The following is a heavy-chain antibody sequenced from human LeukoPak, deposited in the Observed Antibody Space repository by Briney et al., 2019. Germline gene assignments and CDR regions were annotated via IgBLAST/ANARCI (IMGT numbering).Heavy chain of an antibody. CDR2: IHNSGSI. CDR3: ARWLYSSSWSRCFDP. CDR1: GGSISSHY. J-gene: IGHJ5*02. Sequence: SETLSLTCSVSGGSISSHYWTWIRQPPGKGLEWIGYIHNSGSINYNPSFKSRVTISVDTSRNQFSLKLTSVTAADTAVYYCARWLYSSSWSRCFDPWGQGTLVTVSS. V-gene: IGHV4-59*11. D-gene: IGHD6-13*01.